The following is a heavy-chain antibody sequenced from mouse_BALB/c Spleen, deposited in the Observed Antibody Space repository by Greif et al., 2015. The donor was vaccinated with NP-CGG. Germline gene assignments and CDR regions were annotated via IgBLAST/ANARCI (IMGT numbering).Heavy chain of an antibody. J-gene: IGHJ2*01. V-gene: IGHV1-9*01. Sequence: VQLQQSGAELMKPGASVKISCKATGYTFSSYWIEWVKQRPGHGLEWIGEILPGSGSTNYNEKFEGKATFTADTSSNTAYMQLSSLTSEDSAVYYCARSDYRYDVDYWGQGTTLTVSS. CDR2: ILPGSGST. CDR1: GYTFSSYW. D-gene: IGHD2-14*01. CDR3: ARSDYRYDVDY.